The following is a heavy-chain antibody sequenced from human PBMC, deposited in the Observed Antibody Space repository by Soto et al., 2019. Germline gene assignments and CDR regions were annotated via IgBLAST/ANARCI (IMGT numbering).Heavy chain of an antibody. CDR2: ISWNSGSI. Sequence: GGSLRLSCAASGFTFDDYAMHWVRQAPGKGLEWVSGISWNSGSIGYADSVKGRFTISRDNAKNSLYLQMNSLRAEDTALYYCAKCGGGDFWSGYYGYYGMDVWGQGTTVTVS. CDR1: GFTFDDYA. V-gene: IGHV3-9*01. D-gene: IGHD3-3*01. J-gene: IGHJ6*02. CDR3: AKCGGGDFWSGYYGYYGMDV.